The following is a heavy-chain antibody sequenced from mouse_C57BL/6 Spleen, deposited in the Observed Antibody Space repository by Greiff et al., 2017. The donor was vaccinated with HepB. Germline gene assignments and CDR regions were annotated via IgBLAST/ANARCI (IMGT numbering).Heavy chain of an antibody. CDR1: GYSITSGYY. Sequence: EVKLQESGPGLVKPSQSLSLTCSVTGYSITSGYYWNWIRQFPGNKLEWMGYISYDGSNNYNPSLKNRISITRDTSKNQFFLKLNSVTTEDTATYYCASDGGFAYWGQGTLVTVSA. CDR2: ISYDGSN. V-gene: IGHV3-6*01. CDR3: ASDGGFAY. J-gene: IGHJ3*01.